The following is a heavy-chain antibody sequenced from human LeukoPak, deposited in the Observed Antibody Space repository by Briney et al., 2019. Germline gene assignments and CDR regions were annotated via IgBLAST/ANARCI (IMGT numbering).Heavy chain of an antibody. CDR1: GGTFSSYA. V-gene: IGHV1-69*05. Sequence: SVKVSCKASGGTFSSYAISWVRQAPGQGLEWMGRIIPIFGTANYAQKFQGRVTITTDESTSTAYMELSSLRSEDTAVYYCARESGRAVAGLDYWGQGTLVTVSS. J-gene: IGHJ4*02. CDR3: ARESGRAVAGLDY. D-gene: IGHD6-19*01. CDR2: IIPIFGTA.